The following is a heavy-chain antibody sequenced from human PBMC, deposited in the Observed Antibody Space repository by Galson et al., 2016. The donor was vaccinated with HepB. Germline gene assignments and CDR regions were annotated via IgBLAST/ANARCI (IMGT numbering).Heavy chain of an antibody. D-gene: IGHD2-8*01. Sequence: SVKVSCKASGYTFSNYGISWVRQAPGQGLEWMGWISAYNGNTNYAQKFQGRVTMTRDTSTTAAYMELRSLKSDDTAVYYCSGQGYCTEGVCYHYYGMDVWGQGTTVTVSS. CDR1: GYTFSNYG. V-gene: IGHV1-18*01. CDR2: ISAYNGNT. J-gene: IGHJ6*02. CDR3: SGQGYCTEGVCYHYYGMDV.